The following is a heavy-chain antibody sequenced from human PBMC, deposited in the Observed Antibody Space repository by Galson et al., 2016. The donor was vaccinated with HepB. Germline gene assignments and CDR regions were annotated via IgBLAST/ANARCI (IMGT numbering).Heavy chain of an antibody. J-gene: IGHJ5*02. CDR2: INPSVGRT. CDR1: GYTFTTYY. Sequence: SVKVSCKASGYTFTTYYIHWVRQAPGQGLEWMGIINPSVGRTTYAQKFQDRITMTRDMSTSTVYRELSSLRSEDTAMYYCARDGISQARHYSWFPPWGQGTLVTVSS. D-gene: IGHD1-1*01. CDR3: ARDGISQARHYSWFPP. V-gene: IGHV1-46*01.